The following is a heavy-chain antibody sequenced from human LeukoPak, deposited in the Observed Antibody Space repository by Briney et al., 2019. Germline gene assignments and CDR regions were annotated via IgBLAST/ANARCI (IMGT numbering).Heavy chain of an antibody. CDR3: ARAPRYYFDY. Sequence: PGGSLRLSCAASGFSFSSYWMTWVRQAPGKGLEWVANIKQDGSETYHVDSVKGRFTISRDNAKNSLYLQMNSLRAEDTAVYYCARAPRYYFDYWGQGTLVTVSS. J-gene: IGHJ4*02. V-gene: IGHV3-7*01. CDR1: GFSFSSYW. CDR2: IKQDGSET.